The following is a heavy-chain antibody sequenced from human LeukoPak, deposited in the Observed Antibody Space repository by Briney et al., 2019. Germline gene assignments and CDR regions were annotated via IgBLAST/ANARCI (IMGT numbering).Heavy chain of an antibody. J-gene: IGHJ4*02. Sequence: ASVKVSSKASGYTFTGYYMHWVRQAPGQGLEWMGWINPNSGGTNFPQKFQGRVTMTRDTSISTAYMELSRLRSDDTAVYYCARRGDYYDSSGYEGFEYWGQGTLVTVSS. V-gene: IGHV1-2*02. CDR2: INPNSGGT. CDR3: ARRGDYYDSSGYEGFEY. CDR1: GYTFTGYY. D-gene: IGHD3-22*01.